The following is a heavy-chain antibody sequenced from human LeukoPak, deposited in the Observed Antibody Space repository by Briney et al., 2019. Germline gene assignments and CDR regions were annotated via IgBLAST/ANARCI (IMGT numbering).Heavy chain of an antibody. CDR1: GGSVSSGSYY. J-gene: IGHJ4*02. CDR3: ARSPMVRGGKWRYYFDY. Sequence: PSETLSLTCTVSGGSVSSGSYYWNWIRQPPGKGLEWIGYIYYSETTNYNPSLKSRVTISVDTSKNQFSLKLSSVTAADTAVYYCARSPMVRGGKWRYYFDYWGQGTLVTVSS. CDR2: IYYSETT. D-gene: IGHD3-10*01. V-gene: IGHV4-61*01.